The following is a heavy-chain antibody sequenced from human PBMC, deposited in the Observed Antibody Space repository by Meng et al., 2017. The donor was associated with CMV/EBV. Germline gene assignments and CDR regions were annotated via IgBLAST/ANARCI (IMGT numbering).Heavy chain of an antibody. J-gene: IGHJ4*02. Sequence: SETLSLTCTVSGGSISSSSYYWGWIRQPPGKGLEWIGSIYYSGSTYYNPSLKSRVTISVDTSKNQFSLKLSSVTAADTAVYYCARLAAAGLATLDYWGQGTLGTVSS. V-gene: IGHV4-39*01. CDR2: IYYSGST. D-gene: IGHD6-13*01. CDR3: ARLAAAGLATLDY. CDR1: GGSISSSSYY.